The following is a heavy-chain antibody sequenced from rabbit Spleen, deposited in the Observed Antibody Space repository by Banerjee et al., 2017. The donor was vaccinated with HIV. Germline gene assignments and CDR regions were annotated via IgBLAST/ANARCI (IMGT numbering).Heavy chain of an antibody. J-gene: IGHJ6*01. V-gene: IGHV1S45*01. CDR2: INIVTGKS. CDR3: ARDTSSSFSSYGMDL. D-gene: IGHD1-1*01. CDR1: GFSLNDKDV. Sequence: QEQLVESGGGLVQPEGSLQLSCTASGFSLNDKDVMCWVRQAPGKGLEWIACINIVTGKSVYASWAKGRFTMSRTSSTTVTLQMTSLTAADTATYFCARDTSSSFSSYGMDLWGQGTLVTVS.